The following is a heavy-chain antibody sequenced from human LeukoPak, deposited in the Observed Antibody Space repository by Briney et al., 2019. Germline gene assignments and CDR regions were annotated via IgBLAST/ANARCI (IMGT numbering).Heavy chain of an antibody. Sequence: GGSLRLSCAASGFTFSSYSMNWVRQAPGKGLEWVSSISSSSSYIYYADSVKGRFTISGDNAKNSLYLQMNSLRAEDTAVYYCARDPGIAAAGDLYFDYWGQGTLVTVSS. CDR3: ARDPGIAAAGDLYFDY. J-gene: IGHJ4*02. CDR1: GFTFSSYS. V-gene: IGHV3-21*01. CDR2: ISSSSSYI. D-gene: IGHD6-13*01.